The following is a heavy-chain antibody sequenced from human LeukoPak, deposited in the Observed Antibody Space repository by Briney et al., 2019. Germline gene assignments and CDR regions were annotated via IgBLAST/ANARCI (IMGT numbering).Heavy chain of an antibody. D-gene: IGHD6-6*01. J-gene: IGHJ4*02. CDR2: IIPIFGTA. Sequence: GASVKVSCKASGGTFSSYAISWVRQAPGQGLEWMGGIIPIFGTANYAQKFQGRVTITTDESTSTAYMKLSSLRSEDTAVYYCARGPYGYSSSFDYWGQGTLVTVSS. CDR1: GGTFSSYA. CDR3: ARGPYGYSSSFDY. V-gene: IGHV1-69*05.